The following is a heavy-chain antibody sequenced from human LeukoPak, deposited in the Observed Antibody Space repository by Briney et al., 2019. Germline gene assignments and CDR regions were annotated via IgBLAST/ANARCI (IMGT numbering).Heavy chain of an antibody. CDR2: MNPNSGNT. D-gene: IGHD6-13*01. CDR3: ARIAAAGNRRLNY. Sequence: GASVKVSCKASGYTFTSYDINWVRQATGQGLEWMGWMNPNSGNTGYAQKFQVRITMTRNTSISTAYMELSSLTSEDTAVYYCARIAAAGNRRLNYWGQGTLVTVSS. V-gene: IGHV1-8*01. CDR1: GYTFTSYD. J-gene: IGHJ4*02.